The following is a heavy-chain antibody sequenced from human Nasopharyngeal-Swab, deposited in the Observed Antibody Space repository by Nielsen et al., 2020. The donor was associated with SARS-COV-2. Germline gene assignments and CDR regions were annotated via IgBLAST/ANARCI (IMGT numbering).Heavy chain of an antibody. D-gene: IGHD3-3*01. Sequence: WIRQPPGKGMEWVAGISYDGNNKFYADSLKGRFTVSRDNSENTLYLQMNSLRPEDTAVYYCAKEEGGYDFWSGYSKPLNAFDIWGQGTMVTVSS. CDR2: ISYDGNNK. V-gene: IGHV3-30*18. CDR3: AKEEGGYDFWSGYSKPLNAFDI. J-gene: IGHJ3*02.